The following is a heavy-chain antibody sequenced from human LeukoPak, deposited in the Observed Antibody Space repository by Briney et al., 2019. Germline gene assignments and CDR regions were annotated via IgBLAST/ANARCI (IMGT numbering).Heavy chain of an antibody. CDR2: ISSSSSYI. J-gene: IGHJ4*02. CDR3: ARAAAAMAFDY. D-gene: IGHD5-18*01. V-gene: IGHV3-21*01. CDR1: GFTFSSYS. Sequence: GGSLRLSCAASGFTFSSYSMNWVRQAPGKGLEWVSSISSSSSYIYYADSVKGRFTISRDNAKNSLYLQMNSLRAEDTAVYYCARAAAAMAFDYWGQGTLVTVPS.